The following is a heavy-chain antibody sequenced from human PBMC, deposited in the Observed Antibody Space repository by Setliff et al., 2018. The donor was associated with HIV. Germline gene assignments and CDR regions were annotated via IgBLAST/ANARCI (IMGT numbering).Heavy chain of an antibody. V-gene: IGHV4-39*07. D-gene: IGHD3-3*01. J-gene: IGHJ4*02. CDR2: IYYSGST. Sequence: SETLSLTCTVSGGSISSYYWSWIRQPPGKGLEWIGSIYYSGSTYYNPSLKGRVTISVDMSKRQFSLHLTSVTAADTAVYYCATLSGPVDHWGQGTLVTVSS. CDR1: GGSISSYY. CDR3: ATLSGPVDH.